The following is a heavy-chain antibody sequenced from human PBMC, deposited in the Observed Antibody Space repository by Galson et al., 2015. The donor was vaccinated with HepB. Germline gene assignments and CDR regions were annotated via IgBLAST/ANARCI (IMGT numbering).Heavy chain of an antibody. CDR1: GGTFSSYA. D-gene: IGHD2-2*01. J-gene: IGHJ3*02. CDR2: IIPIFGTA. Sequence: SVKVSCKASGGTFSSYAISWVRQAPGQGLEWMGGIIPIFGTANYAQKFQGRVTITADESTSTAYMELSSLRSEDTAVYYCARVRHLPYSSKDAFDIWGQGTMVTVSS. V-gene: IGHV1-69*13. CDR3: ARVRHLPYSSKDAFDI.